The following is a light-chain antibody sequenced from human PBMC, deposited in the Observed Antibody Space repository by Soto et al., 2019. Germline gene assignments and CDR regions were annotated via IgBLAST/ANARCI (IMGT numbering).Light chain of an antibody. V-gene: IGLV2-14*01. CDR2: DVS. CDR1: SSDVGGYNN. CDR3: SSYTSSTVV. J-gene: IGLJ2*01. Sequence: QSALTQPASVSGSPGQSITISCTGTSSDVGGYNNVSWYQQHPGKAPKLMIYDVSNRPSGVSNRFSGSKSGNTAPLTISGLQAEDEADYYCSSYTSSTVVFGGGTKVTVL.